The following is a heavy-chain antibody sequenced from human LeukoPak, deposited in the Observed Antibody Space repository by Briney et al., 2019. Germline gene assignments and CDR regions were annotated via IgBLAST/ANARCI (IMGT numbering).Heavy chain of an antibody. V-gene: IGHV3-21*01. CDR2: ISSSSSYI. J-gene: IGHJ3*02. D-gene: IGHD3-10*01. CDR1: GFTFSSYS. Sequence: GGSLRLSCAASGFTFSSYSMNWVRQAPGKGLDWVSSISSSSSYIYYADSVKGRFTISRDNAKNSLYLQMNSLRAEDTAVYYCARDLYYYGSGSLFDAFDIWGQGTMVTFSS. CDR3: ARDLYYYGSGSLFDAFDI.